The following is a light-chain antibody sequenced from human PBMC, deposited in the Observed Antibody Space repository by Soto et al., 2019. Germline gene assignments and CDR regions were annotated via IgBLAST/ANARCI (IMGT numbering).Light chain of an antibody. CDR1: SSDVGAYNF. V-gene: IGLV2-8*01. CDR3: SSYACSNNYV. CDR2: EVT. J-gene: IGLJ1*01. Sequence: QSALTQPPSASGSPGQSVTISCTGTSSDVGAYNFVSWYQQHPGNAPKLIIYEVTKRPSGVPERFSGSKSGNTASLTVSGLQAEEEADYYCSSYACSNNYVFGTGTKVTVL.